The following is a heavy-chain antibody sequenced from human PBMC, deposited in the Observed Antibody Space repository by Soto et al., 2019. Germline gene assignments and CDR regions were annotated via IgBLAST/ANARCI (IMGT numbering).Heavy chain of an antibody. Sequence: SETLSLTYTGSGYSISAYSGSVVRQPPGKGLEWIGNIHYNGNTKYSPSLKSRVTMSVDTSKNHFSLRLISVTAADTAIYFCAREGNLGRWLQPLDFWGQGTLVT. J-gene: IGHJ4*02. CDR1: GYSISAYS. D-gene: IGHD5-12*01. CDR2: IHYNGNT. CDR3: AREGNLGRWLQPLDF. V-gene: IGHV4-59*01.